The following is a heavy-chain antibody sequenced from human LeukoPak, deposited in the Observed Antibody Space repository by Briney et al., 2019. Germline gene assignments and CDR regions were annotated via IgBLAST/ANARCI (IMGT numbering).Heavy chain of an antibody. V-gene: IGHV4-39*01. D-gene: IGHD3-10*01. CDR1: GGSISSSSYY. CDR3: ARHSFYYGSGSDY. Sequence: SETLSLTCTVSGGSISSSSYYWGWIRQPPGKGLEWIGSIYYSGSTYYNPSLKSRVTISVDTSKNQFSLKLSSVTAADTAVYYCARHSFYYGSGSDYWGQGTLVTVSS. J-gene: IGHJ4*02. CDR2: IYYSGST.